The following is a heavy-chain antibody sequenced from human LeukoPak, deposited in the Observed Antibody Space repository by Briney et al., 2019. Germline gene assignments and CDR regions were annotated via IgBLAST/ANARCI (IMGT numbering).Heavy chain of an antibody. V-gene: IGHV3-NL1*01. D-gene: IGHD3-22*01. Sequence: GGSLGLSCVASGFTYSHYGMNWVRQAPGKGLEWVSGITSDSRGIYYADSVKGRFTISRDNSKNTLYLQMNRLRTEDTALYYCAKDSSVYHYDSRNFDYWGQGTLVTVSS. J-gene: IGHJ4*02. CDR2: ITSDSRGI. CDR3: AKDSSVYHYDSRNFDY. CDR1: GFTYSHYG.